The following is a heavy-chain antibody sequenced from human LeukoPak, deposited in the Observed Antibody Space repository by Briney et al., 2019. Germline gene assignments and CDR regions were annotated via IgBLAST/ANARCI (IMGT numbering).Heavy chain of an antibody. CDR3: AELGITMIGGV. CDR2: ISYDGSNE. CDR1: GFTLSSYG. Sequence: GGSLRLSCAASGFTLSSYGMHWVRQAPGKGLEWVAVISYDGSNEYYADSVKGRFTISRDNAKNSLYLQMNSLRAEDTAVYYCAELGITMIGGVWGKGTTVTISS. D-gene: IGHD3-10*02. J-gene: IGHJ6*04. V-gene: IGHV3-30*18.